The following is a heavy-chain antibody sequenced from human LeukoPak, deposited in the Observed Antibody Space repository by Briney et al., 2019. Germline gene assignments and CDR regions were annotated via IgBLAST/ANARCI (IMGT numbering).Heavy chain of an antibody. Sequence: ASVKVSCKASGYTFTNYYMHWVRQAPGQGLEWMGIINPSGGSTSYAQKFQGRVTMTRDMSTSTVYMELSSLRSEDTAVYYCARRTSPHIAAAGYWGQGTLVTVSS. V-gene: IGHV1-46*01. CDR1: GYTFTNYY. D-gene: IGHD6-13*01. CDR3: ARRTSPHIAAAGY. CDR2: INPSGGST. J-gene: IGHJ4*02.